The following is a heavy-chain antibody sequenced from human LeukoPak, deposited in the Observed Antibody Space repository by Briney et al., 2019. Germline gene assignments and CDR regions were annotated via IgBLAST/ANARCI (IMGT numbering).Heavy chain of an antibody. CDR2: IYHSGST. CDR1: GGSISSGGYY. D-gene: IGHD2-2*01. V-gene: IGHV4-30-2*01. J-gene: IGHJ6*03. CDR3: ARDQRYCSSTSCSIYYYYYMDV. Sequence: SETLSLTCTVSGGSISSGGYYWSWLRQPPGKGLEWIGYIYHSGSTYYNPSLKSRVTISVDRSKNQFSLKLSSVTAADTAVYYCARDQRYCSSTSCSIYYYYYMDVWGKGTTVTVSS.